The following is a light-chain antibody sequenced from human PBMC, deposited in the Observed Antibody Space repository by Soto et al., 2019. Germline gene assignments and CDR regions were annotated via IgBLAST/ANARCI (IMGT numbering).Light chain of an antibody. CDR2: GAS. V-gene: IGKV3-20*01. Sequence: EIVLTQSPGTLSLSPGERATLSCRASQSVSSSYIAWYQQKPGQAPRLLIYGASSRATGIPDRFSGSGSGTDFTLTISRLEPEDFAVYYCQQYGSSPPEITFGQGTRLEIK. CDR3: QQYGSSPPEIT. CDR1: QSVSSSY. J-gene: IGKJ5*01.